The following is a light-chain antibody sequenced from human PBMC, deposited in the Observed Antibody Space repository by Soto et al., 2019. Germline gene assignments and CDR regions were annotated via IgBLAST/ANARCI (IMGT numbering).Light chain of an antibody. J-gene: IGKJ1*01. V-gene: IGKV1-39*01. Sequence: DIQMTQSPSSLSASVGDRVSITCRASQSISTHLSWYQQKPGKAPKLLIYAASILQSWVPSRFTGSGSGTDFTRTISSLQPEDFATYYCQPSYTSVWTFGQGTKVAIK. CDR3: QPSYTSVWT. CDR1: QSISTH. CDR2: AAS.